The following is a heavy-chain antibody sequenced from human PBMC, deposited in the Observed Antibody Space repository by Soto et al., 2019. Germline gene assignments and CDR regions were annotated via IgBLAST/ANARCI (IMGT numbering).Heavy chain of an antibody. D-gene: IGHD3-3*01. CDR1: GFSLSTSGVG. J-gene: IGHJ4*02. CDR2: IYWDDDK. Sequence: SGPTLVKPTQTLTLTCTFSGFSLSTSGVGVGWIRQPPGKALEWLALIYWDDDKRYSPSLKSRLTITKDTSKNQVVLTMTNMDPVDTATYYCAHRRGDDCWSGYTDPYFDYWGQGTLVTVSS. V-gene: IGHV2-5*02. CDR3: AHRRGDDCWSGYTDPYFDY.